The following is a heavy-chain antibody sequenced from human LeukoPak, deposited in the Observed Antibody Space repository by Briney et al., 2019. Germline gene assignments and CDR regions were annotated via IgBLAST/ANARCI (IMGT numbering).Heavy chain of an antibody. CDR2: IYYSGST. V-gene: IGHV4-59*01. CDR3: ARGGLAYYDFWSGHYYMDV. J-gene: IGHJ6*03. D-gene: IGHD3-3*01. CDR1: GGSISSYY. Sequence: PSETLSLTCTVSGGSISSYYWSWIRQPPGKGLEWIGYIYYSGSTNYNPSLKSRVTISVDTSKNQFSLKLSSETAADTAVYYCARGGLAYYDFWSGHYYMDVWGKGTTVTVSS.